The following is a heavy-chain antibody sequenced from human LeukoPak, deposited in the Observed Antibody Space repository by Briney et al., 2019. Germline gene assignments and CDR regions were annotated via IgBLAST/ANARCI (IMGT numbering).Heavy chain of an antibody. Sequence: PSETLSLTCAVYGGSFSGYYWSWIRQPPGKGLEWIGEINHSGSTNYNPSLKSRVTISVDTSKNQFSLKLSSVTAADTAVYYCERGRQLWFNWGQGTMVTVSS. J-gene: IGHJ3*01. CDR1: GGSFSGYY. D-gene: IGHD5-18*01. CDR3: ERGRQLWFN. CDR2: INHSGST. V-gene: IGHV4-34*01.